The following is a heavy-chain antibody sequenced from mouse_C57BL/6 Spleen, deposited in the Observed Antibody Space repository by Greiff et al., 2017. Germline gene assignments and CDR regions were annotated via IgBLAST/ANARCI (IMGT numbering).Heavy chain of an antibody. D-gene: IGHD1-1*01. CDR3: ASSYGSSPAWFAY. Sequence: EVQLVESGGGLVKPGGSLKLSCAASGFTFSDYGMHWVRQAPEKGLEWVAYISSGSSTIYYADTVKGRFTISRDNAKNTLFLQMASLRSEDTAMYYCASSYGSSPAWFAYWGQGTLVIVSA. V-gene: IGHV5-17*01. J-gene: IGHJ3*01. CDR1: GFTFSDYG. CDR2: ISSGSSTI.